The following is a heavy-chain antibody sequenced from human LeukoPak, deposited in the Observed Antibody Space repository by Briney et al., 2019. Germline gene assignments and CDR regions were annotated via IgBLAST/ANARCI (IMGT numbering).Heavy chain of an antibody. D-gene: IGHD2-2*01. CDR1: GGSISSYY. CDR3: ATTLPAAPFDY. Sequence: KPSETLSLTCTVSGGSISSYYWSWIRQPPGKGLEWIGYIYYSGSTYYNPSLKSRVTISVDTSKNQFSLKLSSVTAADTAVCYCATTLPAAPFDYWGQGTLVTVSS. V-gene: IGHV4-30-4*01. CDR2: IYYSGST. J-gene: IGHJ4*02.